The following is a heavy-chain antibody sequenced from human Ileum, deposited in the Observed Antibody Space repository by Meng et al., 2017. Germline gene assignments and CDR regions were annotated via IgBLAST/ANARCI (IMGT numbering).Heavy chain of an antibody. CDR3: ARGGGRYGPDFDY. CDR2: INHSGST. J-gene: IGHJ4*02. CDR1: GGSFSGYY. D-gene: IGHD3-16*01. Sequence: QVQRQTWADGLLKPSETLSLTCAVYGGSFSGYYWSWIRQPPGKGLEWIGEINHSGSTNYNPSLKSRVTISVDTSKNQFSLKLSSVTAADTAVYYCARGGGRYGPDFDYWGQGTLVTVSS. V-gene: IGHV4-34*01.